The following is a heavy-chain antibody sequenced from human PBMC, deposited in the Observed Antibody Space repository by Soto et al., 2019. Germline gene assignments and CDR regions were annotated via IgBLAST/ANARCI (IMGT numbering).Heavy chain of an antibody. D-gene: IGHD1-26*01. V-gene: IGHV1-69*02. CDR3: AGAPTSGSYCWCDP. CDR1: GGTFSSYT. CDR2: IIPILGIA. J-gene: IGHJ5*02. Sequence: QVQLVQSGAEVKKPGSSVKVSCKASGGTFSSYTISWVRQAPGQGLEWMGRIIPILGIANYAQKFQGRVTITADKATSTAYMELSSLRSEDTAVYDCAGAPTSGSYCWCDPCGQGTLVTVSS.